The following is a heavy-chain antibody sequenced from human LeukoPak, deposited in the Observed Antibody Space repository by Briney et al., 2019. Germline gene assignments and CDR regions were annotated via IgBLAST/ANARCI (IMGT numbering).Heavy chain of an antibody. CDR1: GGSISSYY. CDR2: IYYSGST. J-gene: IGHJ4*02. V-gene: IGHV4-59*01. Sequence: SSETLSLTCTVSGGSISSYYWSWIRQPPGKGLEWIGYIYYSGSTNYNPSLKSRVTITVDTSKNQFSLKLSSVTAADAAVYYCTEAACHYWGQGTLVTVST. CDR3: TEAACHY. D-gene: IGHD6-6*01.